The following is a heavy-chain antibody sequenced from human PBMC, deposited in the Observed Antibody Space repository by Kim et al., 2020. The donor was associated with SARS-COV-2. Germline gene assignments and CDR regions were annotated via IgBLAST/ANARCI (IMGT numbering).Heavy chain of an antibody. CDR3: AKGGRWLHQYYYYYYMDV. V-gene: IGHV3-30*18. CDR1: GFTFSSYG. Sequence: GGSLRLSCAASGFTFSSYGMHWVRQAPGKGLEWVAVISYDGSNKYYADSVKGRFTISRDNSKNTLYLQMNSLRAEDTAVYYCAKGGRWLHQYYYYYYMDV. D-gene: IGHD5-12*01. J-gene: IGHJ6*03. CDR2: ISYDGSNK.